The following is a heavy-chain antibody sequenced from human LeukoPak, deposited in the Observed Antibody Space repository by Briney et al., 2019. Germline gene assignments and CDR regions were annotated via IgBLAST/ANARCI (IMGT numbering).Heavy chain of an antibody. J-gene: IGHJ1*01. V-gene: IGHV3-23*01. CDR3: AKAPTVAPEYFQH. Sequence: GGSLRLSCAASGLTFSSYAMSWVRQAPGKGLEWVSAISGSGGSTYYADSVKGRFTISRDKSKNTLYLQMNSLRAEDTAVYYCAKAPTVAPEYFQHWGQGTLVTVSS. D-gene: IGHD4-17*01. CDR2: ISGSGGST. CDR1: GLTFSSYA.